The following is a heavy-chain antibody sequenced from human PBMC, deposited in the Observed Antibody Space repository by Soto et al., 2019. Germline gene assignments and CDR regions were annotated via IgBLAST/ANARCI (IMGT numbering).Heavy chain of an antibody. J-gene: IGHJ6*02. CDR1: GYKFISHS. D-gene: IGHD2-21*01. Sequence: QIQLVQSGGEVKKPGASVKVSCKSSGYKFISHSITWVRQAPGQGLEGMGRISAYNGNTNYAQKLQGRVTMTTDTSTNTAYMELRSLGSDDTAVYYCARGAFCGGAPGCRDMDVWGQGTTVTVSS. CDR2: ISAYNGNT. V-gene: IGHV1-18*01. CDR3: ARGAFCGGAPGCRDMDV.